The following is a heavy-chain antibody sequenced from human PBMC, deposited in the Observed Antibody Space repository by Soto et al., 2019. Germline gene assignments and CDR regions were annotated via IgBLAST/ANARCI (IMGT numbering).Heavy chain of an antibody. CDR2: INHSGST. CDR3: ARGHLKYYDFWSGYSTLYYYYGMDV. Sequence: PSEPLSLTCAVYGGSFIGYYWSWIRQPPGKGLEWIGEINHSGSTNYNPSIKSRVTISVDTSKNQISLKLSSVTAADTAVYYCARGHLKYYDFWSGYSTLYYYYGMDVWGQGTTVTASS. J-gene: IGHJ6*02. V-gene: IGHV4-34*01. D-gene: IGHD3-3*01. CDR1: GGSFIGYY.